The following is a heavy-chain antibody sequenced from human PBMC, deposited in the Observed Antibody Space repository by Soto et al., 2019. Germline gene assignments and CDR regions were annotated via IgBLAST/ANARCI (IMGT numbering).Heavy chain of an antibody. V-gene: IGHV2-5*02. D-gene: IGHD2-21*02. CDR3: AHSRCGGDCLQSYSSHYYYGIDV. CDR1: GFSLSTGGVG. J-gene: IGHJ6*02. CDR2: IYWVDDK. Sequence: QITLKESGPSLVKPTQTLTLTCTFSGFSLSTGGVGVGWIRQPPGKALEWLALIYWVDDKRYSPSLRSRLTVTKDTSKNQVVLTMTNMDPVDTATYYCAHSRCGGDCLQSYSSHYYYGIDVWGQGTTVTVSS.